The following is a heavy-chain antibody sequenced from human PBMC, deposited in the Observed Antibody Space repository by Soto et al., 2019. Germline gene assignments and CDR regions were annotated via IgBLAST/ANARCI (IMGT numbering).Heavy chain of an antibody. CDR2: INHSGST. J-gene: IGHJ6*02. CDR1: GGSFSGYY. D-gene: IGHD2-2*01. CDR3: ARLVVPAALYYYYYYGMDV. Sequence: SETLSLTCAVYGGSFSGYYWSWIRQPPGKGLEWIGEINHSGSTNYNPSLKSRVTISVDTSKNQFSLKLSSVTAADTAVYYCARLVVPAALYYYYYYGMDVWGQGTTVTVSS. V-gene: IGHV4-34*01.